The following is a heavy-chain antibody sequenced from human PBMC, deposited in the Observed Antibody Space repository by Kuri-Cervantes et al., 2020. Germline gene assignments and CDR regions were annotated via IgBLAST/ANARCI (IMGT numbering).Heavy chain of an antibody. V-gene: IGHV1-69*05. CDR3: ARGTGILWPRSSNPYVAGRQGYYFDY. CDR2: IIPIFGTA. Sequence: SAKVSCKASGGTFSSYAISWVRQAPGQGLEWMGGIIPIFGTANYAQKFQGRVTITTDESTSTAYMELSSLRSEDTAVYYCARGTGILWPRSSNPYVAGRQGYYFDYWGQGIQVTVSS. CDR1: GGTFSSYA. J-gene: IGHJ4*02. D-gene: IGHD3-10*01.